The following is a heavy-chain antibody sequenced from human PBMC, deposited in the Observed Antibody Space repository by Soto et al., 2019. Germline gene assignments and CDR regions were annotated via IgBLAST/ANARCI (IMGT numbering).Heavy chain of an antibody. CDR3: ARSTTVTTRLDY. J-gene: IGHJ4*02. CDR2: IYYSGST. V-gene: IGHV4-31*03. Sequence: NPSETLSLTCTVSGGSISSGGYYWSWIRQHPGKGLEWIGYIYYSGSTYYNPSLKSRVTISVDTSKNQFSLKLSSVIAADTAAYYCARSTTVTTRLDYWGQGTLVTVSS. CDR1: GGSISSGGYY. D-gene: IGHD4-4*01.